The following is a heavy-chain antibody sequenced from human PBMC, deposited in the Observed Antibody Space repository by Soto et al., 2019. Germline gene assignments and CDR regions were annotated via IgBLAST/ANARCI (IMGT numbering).Heavy chain of an antibody. CDR3: ARDLIADRINYYSGMDV. V-gene: IGHV1-2*02. J-gene: IGHJ6*02. D-gene: IGHD6-6*01. CDR1: GYIFTGYF. CDR2: INPNTSAT. Sequence: ASVKVSCNASGYIFTGYFIQWLRRAPGQGLDWMGWINPNTSATNYEQKFQGRVPMTRDTSLGTAYMELSRLRSDDTAVSHCARDLIADRINYYSGMDVWGQGTTVTVCS.